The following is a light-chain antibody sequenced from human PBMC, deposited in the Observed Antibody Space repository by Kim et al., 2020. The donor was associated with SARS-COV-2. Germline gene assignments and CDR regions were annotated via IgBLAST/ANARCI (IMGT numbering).Light chain of an antibody. Sequence: IPMTQSPSSLAASVGDRVTIACRTSQSISTYLNWYQQKPGKAPKLLIYAASTLQSGVPSRFSGSGSGTDFTLTITSLQPEEFATYYCQQSHSTPLLTFGGGTKLEI. CDR1: QSISTY. J-gene: IGKJ4*01. CDR2: AAS. V-gene: IGKV1-39*01. CDR3: QQSHSTPLLT.